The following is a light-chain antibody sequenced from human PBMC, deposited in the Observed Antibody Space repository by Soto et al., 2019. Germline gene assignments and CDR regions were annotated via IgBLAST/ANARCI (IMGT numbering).Light chain of an antibody. CDR3: QAWDSSTVV. Sequence: YELTQPPSVSVSPGQTASITCSGDKLGDKYACWYQQKPGQSPVLVIYQHTKRPSGIPERFSASNSGNTATLTISGTQAVDEADYYCQAWDSSTVVFGGGTKVTVL. CDR2: QHT. V-gene: IGLV3-1*01. CDR1: KLGDKY. J-gene: IGLJ2*01.